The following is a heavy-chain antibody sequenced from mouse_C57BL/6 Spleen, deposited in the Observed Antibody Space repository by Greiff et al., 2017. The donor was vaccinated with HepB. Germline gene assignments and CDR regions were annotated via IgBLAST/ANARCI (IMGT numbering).Heavy chain of an antibody. J-gene: IGHJ2*01. Sequence: ESGPGLVKPSQSLSLTCSVTGYSITSGYYWNWIRQFPGNQLEWMGYISYDGSNNYNPSLKNRISITRDTSKNQFFLKLNSVTTEDTATYYCASGRGYFDYWGQGTTLTVSS. CDR1: GYSITSGYY. V-gene: IGHV3-6*01. D-gene: IGHD1-1*01. CDR2: ISYDGSN. CDR3: ASGRGYFDY.